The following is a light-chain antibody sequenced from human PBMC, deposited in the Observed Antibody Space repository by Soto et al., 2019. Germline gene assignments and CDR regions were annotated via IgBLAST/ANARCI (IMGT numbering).Light chain of an antibody. J-gene: IGKJ4*01. CDR2: GAS. Sequence: IVMTQSPATLSVSPGERATLSCRASQNVGTYLAWYQQKPGQAPRLVIYGASTRAAGIPARFSGSGSGTEFTLAISSLQSEDFAVYYCQQYNAWPLTFGGGTKVEIK. CDR3: QQYNAWPLT. CDR1: QNVGTY. V-gene: IGKV3-15*01.